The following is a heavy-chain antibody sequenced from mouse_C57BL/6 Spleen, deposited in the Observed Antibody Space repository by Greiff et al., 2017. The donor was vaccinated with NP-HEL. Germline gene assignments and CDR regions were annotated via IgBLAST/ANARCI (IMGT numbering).Heavy chain of an antibody. CDR2: IDPSDSYT. CDR1: GYTFTSYW. V-gene: IGHV1-69*01. Sequence: QVQLQQPGAELVMPGASVKLSCKASGYTFTSYWMHWVKQRPGQGLEWIGEIDPSDSYTNYNQKFKGKSTLTVDKSSSTAYMQLSSLTSEDSAVYYCARSLLGWFAYWGQGTLVTVSA. CDR3: ARSLLGWFAY. D-gene: IGHD4-1*01. J-gene: IGHJ3*01.